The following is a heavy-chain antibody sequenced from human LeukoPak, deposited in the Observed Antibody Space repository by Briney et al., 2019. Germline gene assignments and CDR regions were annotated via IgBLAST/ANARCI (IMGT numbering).Heavy chain of an antibody. CDR1: GFTVSSNY. D-gene: IGHD3-22*01. V-gene: IGHV3-66*02. J-gene: IGHJ4*02. CDR3: AREEYYYDSSGYYYFDN. Sequence: GGSLRLSCAASGFTVSSNYMSWVRQAPGKGLEWVSVIYSGGSTYYADSVKGRFTISRDNSKNTLYLQMNSLRAEDTAVYYCAREEYYYDSSGYYYFDNWGQGTLVTVSS. CDR2: IYSGGST.